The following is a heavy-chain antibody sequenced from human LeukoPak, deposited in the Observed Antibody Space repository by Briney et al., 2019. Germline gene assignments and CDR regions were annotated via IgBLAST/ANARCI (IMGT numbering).Heavy chain of an antibody. J-gene: IGHJ5*02. D-gene: IGHD3-10*01. CDR2: IYRSGST. V-gene: IGHV4-4*07. CDR3: ARGLFYDSGSYDWFDP. CDR1: GGSISSYY. Sequence: SETLSLTCTVSGGSISSYYWSWIRQPAGKGLEWIGRIYRSGSTNYNPSFKSRVIMSVDTSKNQFSLKLSSVTAADTAVYYCARGLFYDSGSYDWFDPWGQGTLVTVSS.